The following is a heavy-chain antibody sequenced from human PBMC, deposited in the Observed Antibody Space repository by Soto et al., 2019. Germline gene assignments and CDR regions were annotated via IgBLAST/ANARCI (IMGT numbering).Heavy chain of an antibody. V-gene: IGHV3-23*01. Sequence: EVQLLESGGGLVQPGGSLRLSCAASGFMFSNYAMSWVRQAPGKGLEWVSGIGGRATSAYYADSVKGRFAISRDNSYNTLFLQLNSLRAEDTDVYYCAKSRYSDSSGDYYDFWGQGTLVTVSS. CDR2: IGGRATSA. J-gene: IGHJ4*02. CDR3: AKSRYSDSSGDYYDF. CDR1: GFMFSNYA. D-gene: IGHD3-22*01.